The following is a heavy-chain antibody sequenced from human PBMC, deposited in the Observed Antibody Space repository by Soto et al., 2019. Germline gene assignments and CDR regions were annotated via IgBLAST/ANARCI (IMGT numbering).Heavy chain of an antibody. Sequence: GGSLRLSCAASGFTFNKYGIHWFRQAPCKWLEWVAVIWHDGSEKYYADSVKDRFTISRDNSKKMVYLQMKSLRVDDTATYYCAKDGDRTYCSDGNCAFFDSWGQGTRVTVSS. CDR3: AKDGDRTYCSDGNCAFFDS. D-gene: IGHD2-15*01. CDR2: IWHDGSEK. V-gene: IGHV3-33*06. J-gene: IGHJ4*02. CDR1: GFTFNKYG.